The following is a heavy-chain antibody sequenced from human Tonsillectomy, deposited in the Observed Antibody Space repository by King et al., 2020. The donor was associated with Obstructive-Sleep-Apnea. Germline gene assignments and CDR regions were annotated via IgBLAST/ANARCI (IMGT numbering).Heavy chain of an antibody. CDR3: ARDLRQLWGYDAFDI. V-gene: IGHV3-7*01. J-gene: IGHJ3*02. Sequence: VQLVESGGGLVQPGGSLRLSCAASGFTFSSYWMSWVRQAPGKGLECVANIKQDGSEKYYVDSVKGRFTISRDNAKNSLYLQMNSLRAEDTAVYYCARDLRQLWGYDAFDIWGQGTMVTVSS. D-gene: IGHD5-18*01. CDR1: GFTFSSYW. CDR2: IKQDGSEK.